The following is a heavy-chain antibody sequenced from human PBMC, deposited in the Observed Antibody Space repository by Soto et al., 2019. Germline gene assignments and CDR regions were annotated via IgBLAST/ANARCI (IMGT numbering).Heavy chain of an antibody. CDR3: ARSSPPPRE. CDR2: ISAYNGNT. V-gene: IGHV1-18*01. Sequence: QVQLVQSGAEVKKPGASVKVSCKASGYTFTSYHITWVRQAPGQGLEWMGWISAYNGNTHYAQKLQGRVTMTTDTSTSTAALELRSLSSEDTAVYYCARSSPPPREWGQGTLVTVSP. J-gene: IGHJ4*02. CDR1: GYTFTSYH.